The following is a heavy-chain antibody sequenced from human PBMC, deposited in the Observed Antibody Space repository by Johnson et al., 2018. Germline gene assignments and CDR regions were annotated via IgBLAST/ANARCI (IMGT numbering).Heavy chain of an antibody. CDR3: ARCWYSSVGWCWDV. Sequence: VQLVQSGGGVVQPGRSLRLSCAASGFTFSNYNMNWVRQAPGQGLEWVSYISSSSSTISYADSVKGRFTISRDNAKNSLYLQMNSLRAEDTAVYYCARCWYSSVGWCWDVWGKGTTVTVSS. D-gene: IGHD6-25*01. J-gene: IGHJ6*04. CDR2: ISSSSSTI. V-gene: IGHV3-48*01. CDR1: GFTFSNYN.